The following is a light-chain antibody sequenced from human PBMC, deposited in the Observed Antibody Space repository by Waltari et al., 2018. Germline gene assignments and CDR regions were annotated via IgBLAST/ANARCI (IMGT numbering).Light chain of an antibody. J-gene: IGLJ2*01. Sequence: QSALTQPASVSGSPGQSITIPCSAVGSAVGASDSVSWHQHHPGKAPQVIIYDVTNRPSGVSDRFSASKSANTASLTISRLQPEDEVDYYCSSQTLDGLVLFGGGTRLTVL. V-gene: IGLV2-14*03. CDR3: SSQTLDGLVL. CDR2: DVT. CDR1: GSAVGASDS.